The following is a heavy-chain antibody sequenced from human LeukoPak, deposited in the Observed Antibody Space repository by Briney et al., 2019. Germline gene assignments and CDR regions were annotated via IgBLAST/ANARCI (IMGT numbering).Heavy chain of an antibody. CDR3: ARDYDILTGYFGMDV. J-gene: IGHJ6*02. CDR2: IWYDGSHK. CDR1: GFILSSYG. Sequence: GESLRLSCAASGFILSSYGMHWVRQAPGKGLEWVAVIWYDGSHKYYADSVKGRFTISRDNSKNTLYLQMNSLRAEDTAVYYCARDYDILTGYFGMDVWGQGTTVTVSS. V-gene: IGHV3-33*01. D-gene: IGHD3-9*01.